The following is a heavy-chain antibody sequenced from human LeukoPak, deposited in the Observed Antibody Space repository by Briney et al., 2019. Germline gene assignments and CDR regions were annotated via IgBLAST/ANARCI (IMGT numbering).Heavy chain of an antibody. CDR1: GDFIRSYW. J-gene: IGHJ4*02. V-gene: IGHV4-4*07. CDR3: ARQGYTASYYFLDF. D-gene: IGHD1-26*01. CDR2: VYATGSS. Sequence: SETLSLTCDVSGDFIRSYWWGWVRQPAGRGLEWIGRVYATGSSKFNPSLRSRLTISMDTSTNRISLSLASVTAADTAIYFCARQGYTASYYFLDFWSQGMLVTVSS.